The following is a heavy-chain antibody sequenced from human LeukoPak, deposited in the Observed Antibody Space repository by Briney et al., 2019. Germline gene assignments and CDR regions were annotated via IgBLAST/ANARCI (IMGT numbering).Heavy chain of an antibody. J-gene: IGHJ5*02. CDR1: GGSITNCY. D-gene: IGHD1-26*01. V-gene: IGHV4-59*08. CDR2: IYYTGST. Sequence: SETLSLTCSVSGGSITNCYWSWIRQLPGKGLEWIGYIYYTGSTTYSPSYKSRVTISIDTSRNQISLKLTSVTAADTAVYYCARHVAVGETAWGQGTLVTVFS. CDR3: ARHVAVGETA.